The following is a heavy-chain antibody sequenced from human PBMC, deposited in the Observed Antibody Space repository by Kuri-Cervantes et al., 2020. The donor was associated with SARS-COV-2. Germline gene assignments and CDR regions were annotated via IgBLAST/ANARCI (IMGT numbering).Heavy chain of an antibody. V-gene: IGHV1-2*02. Sequence: ASSKVSSNAAAYTFTGYYIHWGRHAPGQGLEWMGWINPNSGATDYAQNFQGRSTMNLATSISTSFMEFSSLRSDDTAVYYCARVPITVTHGGGMDVWGQGTTVTVSS. CDR1: AYTFTGYY. J-gene: IGHJ6*02. D-gene: IGHD3-10*01. CDR2: INPNSGAT. CDR3: ARVPITVTHGGGMDV.